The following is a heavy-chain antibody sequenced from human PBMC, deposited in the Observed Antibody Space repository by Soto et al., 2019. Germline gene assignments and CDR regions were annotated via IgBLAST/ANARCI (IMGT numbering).Heavy chain of an antibody. J-gene: IGHJ4*02. Sequence: PGGSLRLSCAASGFTFSSYSMNWVRQAPGKGLEWVSSISSSSSYIYYADSVKGRFTISRDNAKNSLYLQMNSLRAEDTAVYYCARDMRLLAEAGKDFWGQGTLVTVAS. CDR2: ISSSSSYI. V-gene: IGHV3-21*01. D-gene: IGHD6-13*01. CDR3: ARDMRLLAEAGKDF. CDR1: GFTFSSYS.